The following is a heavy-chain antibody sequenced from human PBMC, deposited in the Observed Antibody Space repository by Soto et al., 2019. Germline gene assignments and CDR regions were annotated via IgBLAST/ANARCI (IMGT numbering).Heavy chain of an antibody. CDR2: ISGSSSYT. CDR1: GFTFSYYY. J-gene: IGHJ5*01. D-gene: IGHD3-10*01. Sequence: PGGSLRLSCAASGFTFSYYYMIWIRQAPGKGLEWVSKISGSSSYTNYADSVKGRFTISRDNAKSSLYLQMNSLTADDTAVYYCARDYYGSGSYGWFDPWGQGTLVTVSS. CDR3: ARDYYGSGSYGWFDP. V-gene: IGHV3-11*06.